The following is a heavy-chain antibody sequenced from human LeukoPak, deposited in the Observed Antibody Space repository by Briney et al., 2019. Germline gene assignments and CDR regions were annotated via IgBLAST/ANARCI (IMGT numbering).Heavy chain of an antibody. CDR1: GGSISSYY. Sequence: SETLSLTCTVSGGSISSYYWSWIRQPAGKGLEWIGRIYTSGSTNYNPSLKSRVTMSETSKNQFSLKLSSVTAADTAVYYCARAQVVVVPASYYYYMDVWGKGTTVTVSS. D-gene: IGHD2-2*01. J-gene: IGHJ6*03. CDR2: IYTSGST. CDR3: ARAQVVVVPASYYYYMDV. V-gene: IGHV4-4*07.